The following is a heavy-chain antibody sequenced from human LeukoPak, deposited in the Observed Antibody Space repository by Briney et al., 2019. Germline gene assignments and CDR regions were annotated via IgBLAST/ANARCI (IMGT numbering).Heavy chain of an antibody. CDR2: ISGSSGST. CDR1: GFTFSIYA. V-gene: IGHV3-23*01. CDR3: AKDGRVARETALYYFDY. Sequence: GGSLRLSCAASGFTFSIYAMSWVRQTPGKGLEWVSGISGSSGSTFYADFVEGRFTISRDNSYKTLYLQMNGLRAEDTAVYYCAKDGRVARETALYYFDYWGQGTLVTVSS. D-gene: IGHD1-26*01. J-gene: IGHJ4*02.